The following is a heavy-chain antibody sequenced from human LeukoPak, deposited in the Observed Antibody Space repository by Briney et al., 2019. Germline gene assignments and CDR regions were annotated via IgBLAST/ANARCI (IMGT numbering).Heavy chain of an antibody. CDR1: GFTFSSYS. V-gene: IGHV3-48*01. D-gene: IGHD6-19*01. CDR2: ISGSGSPR. Sequence: PGGSLRLSCAVSGFTFSSYSMNWVRQAPGKGLEWVSYISGSGSPRFYADSVKGRFTISRDNAKNSVFLQMNSLRAEDTAVYYCARTARGIAVATPYSFDYWGQGTLVTVSS. J-gene: IGHJ4*02. CDR3: ARTARGIAVATPYSFDY.